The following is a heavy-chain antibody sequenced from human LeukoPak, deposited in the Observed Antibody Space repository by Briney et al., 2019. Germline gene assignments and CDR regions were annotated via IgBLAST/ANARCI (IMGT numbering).Heavy chain of an antibody. J-gene: IGHJ4*02. V-gene: IGHV3-21*01. Sequence: KPGGSLRLSCAASGFIFSSYSMSWVRQAPGKGLEWVSSISSSATYIYYADSVKGRFTISREDAKNSLYLQMNSLRAEDTALYYCARDWSGEDYWGQGTLVTVSS. D-gene: IGHD3-3*01. CDR2: ISSSATYI. CDR1: GFIFSSYS. CDR3: ARDWSGEDY.